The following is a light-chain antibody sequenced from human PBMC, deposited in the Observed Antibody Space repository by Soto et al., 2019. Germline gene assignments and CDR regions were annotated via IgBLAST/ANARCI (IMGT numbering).Light chain of an antibody. CDR1: SSDVAEYKY. V-gene: IGLV2-14*03. J-gene: IGLJ1*01. CDR3: GAYTTSIALYV. CDR2: DVS. Sequence: QSALTQPASVSGSPGQSITISCTETSSDVAEYKYVSWYQQHPGRAPKLIIYDVSNRTSGVSNRFSGSKSGSTASLTISGLQAEDEADYYCGAYTTSIALYVFGAGTKVTVL.